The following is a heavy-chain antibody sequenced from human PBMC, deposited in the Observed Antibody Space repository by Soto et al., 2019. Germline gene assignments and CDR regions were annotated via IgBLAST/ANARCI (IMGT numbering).Heavy chain of an antibody. D-gene: IGHD3-9*01. Sequence: SETLSLTCAVFGGSFSDYYWTWIRQPPGKGLEWIGEINHSGTTSYNPSLKSRLTISVDTSNNQFSLKLSSVTAADTAVYYCARKPIYHCFAGYYSVDYWGQGTLVTVSS. J-gene: IGHJ4*02. CDR3: ARKPIYHCFAGYYSVDY. V-gene: IGHV4-34*01. CDR2: INHSGTT. CDR1: GGSFSDYY.